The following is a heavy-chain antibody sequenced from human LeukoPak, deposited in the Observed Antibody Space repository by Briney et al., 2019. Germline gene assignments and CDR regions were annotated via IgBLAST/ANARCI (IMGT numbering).Heavy chain of an antibody. V-gene: IGHV3-23*01. D-gene: IGHD6-13*01. CDR3: AKLRAAAAGVY. CDR2: ISGSSGST. J-gene: IGHJ4*02. Sequence: QSGGSLRLSCAASGLTLSSYAMSWVRQAPGKGLEWVSAISGSSGSTYYADSVKGRFTISRDNSKNTLYLQMNSLRAEDTAVYYCAKLRAAAAGVYWGQGTLVTVSS. CDR1: GLTLSSYA.